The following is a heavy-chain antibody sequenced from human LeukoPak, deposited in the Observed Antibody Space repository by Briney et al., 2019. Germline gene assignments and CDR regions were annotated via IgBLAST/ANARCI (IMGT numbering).Heavy chain of an antibody. J-gene: IGHJ4*02. CDR3: AKVLYYYDSSGPFDY. CDR2: ISYDGSNK. D-gene: IGHD3-22*01. Sequence: GGSLRLSCTASGFTFSDYAMHWVRQAPGKGLEWVAVISYDGSNKYYSDSVKGRFTISRDNSKNTLYLQMNSLRAEDTAVYYCAKVLYYYDSSGPFDYWGQGTLVTVSS. V-gene: IGHV3-30*04. CDR1: GFTFSDYA.